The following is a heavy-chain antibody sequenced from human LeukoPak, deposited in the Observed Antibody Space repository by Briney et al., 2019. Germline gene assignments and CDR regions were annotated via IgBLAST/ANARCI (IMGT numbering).Heavy chain of an antibody. V-gene: IGHV4-30-4*08. D-gene: IGHD3-22*01. CDR3: ARVNTYSYDRSGYFDY. J-gene: IGHJ4*02. CDR2: IYYSGST. CDR1: GGSISSGDYS. Sequence: PSETLSLTCIVSGGSISSGDYSWSWIRQPPGKGLEGIGHIYYSGSTQYNTSLKSRVTISIDTSKTQFSLKLSFVTAADTAVYYCARVNTYSYDRSGYFDYWGQGTLVTVSS.